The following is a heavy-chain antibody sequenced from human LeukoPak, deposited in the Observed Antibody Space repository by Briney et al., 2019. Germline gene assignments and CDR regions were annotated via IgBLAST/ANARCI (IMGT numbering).Heavy chain of an antibody. CDR2: ISYSGST. V-gene: IGHV4-39*07. Sequence: PSETLSLTCTVSGGSISSGTFYWGWIRQPPGKDLEWIGTISYSGSTYYNPSLKSRVTISVDTSKNQFSLKLSSVTAADTAVYYCARAPIAAAGTSFDYWGQGTLVTVSS. J-gene: IGHJ4*02. CDR1: GGSISSGTFY. D-gene: IGHD6-13*01. CDR3: ARAPIAAAGTSFDY.